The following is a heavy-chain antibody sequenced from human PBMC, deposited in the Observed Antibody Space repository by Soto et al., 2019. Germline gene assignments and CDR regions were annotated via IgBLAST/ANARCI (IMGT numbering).Heavy chain of an antibody. CDR1: GGSISSVGYC. D-gene: IGHD2-15*01. CDR2: IYYSGST. Sequence: SETLSLTCTVSGGSISSVGYCWTWIRQLPXKGLEWIGYIYYSGSTYYNPSLKNRVAMSVDTSKNQFSLKLSSVTAADTAVYYCARDYCSGGSCANNWFDPWGQGTLVTVSS. CDR3: ARDYCSGGSCANNWFDP. V-gene: IGHV4-31*03. J-gene: IGHJ5*02.